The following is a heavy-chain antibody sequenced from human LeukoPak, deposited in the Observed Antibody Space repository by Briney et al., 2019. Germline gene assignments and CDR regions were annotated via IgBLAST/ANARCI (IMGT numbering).Heavy chain of an antibody. CDR3: AKYSGSYYYPPNWDS. V-gene: IGHV3-23*01. Sequence: GGSLRLSCAASEFDFSSHAMTWVRQAPGKGLEWVSAISISGSKTYYADSVKGRFTISRDNSKNTLYLQMNSLRAEDTAVYFCAKYSGSYYYPPNWDSWGQGTLVTVSS. J-gene: IGHJ4*02. D-gene: IGHD1-26*01. CDR2: ISISGSKT. CDR1: EFDFSSHA.